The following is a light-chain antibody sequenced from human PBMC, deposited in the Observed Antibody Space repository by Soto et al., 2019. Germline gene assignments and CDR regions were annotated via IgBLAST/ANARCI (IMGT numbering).Light chain of an antibody. CDR2: DAS. V-gene: IGKV3-15*01. CDR3: QQYNTWPLT. CDR1: QSGSSN. Sequence: ETVMTQSPATLSVSPGERPTLSCRASQSGSSNLAWYQQRPGQAPRLLIYDASTRATGIPARFSGSGSGTEFTLTISSLQSEDFAVYYCQQYNTWPLTFGPGTKVDIK. J-gene: IGKJ3*01.